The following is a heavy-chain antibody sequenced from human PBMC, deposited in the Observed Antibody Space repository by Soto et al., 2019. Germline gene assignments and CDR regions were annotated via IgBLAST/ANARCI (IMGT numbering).Heavy chain of an antibody. CDR2: MSSSGSA. D-gene: IGHD3-22*01. CDR1: GGSISSDDFH. CDR3: ARVSHYYDSSGDFDY. Sequence: SETLSLTCTVSGGSISSDDFHWSWIRQTPGKGLEWIGHMSSSGSAYYNPSLRSRVIISLDTSKNQFSLRLSSVTAADTAVYYCARVSHYYDSSGDFDYWGQGTLVTVSS. V-gene: IGHV4-30-4*02. J-gene: IGHJ4*02.